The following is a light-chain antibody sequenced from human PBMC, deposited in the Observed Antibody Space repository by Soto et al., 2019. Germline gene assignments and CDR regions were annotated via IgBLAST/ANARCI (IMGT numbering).Light chain of an antibody. Sequence: SALTQPAPLSWSPGPANTISFPGTNRDVGGYNFVSWYQHHPGKAPKLIIYDVTNRPSGISNRFSGSKSGNTASLTISGLQAEDEADYYCTSYTSSITYVFGTGTKVTVL. CDR3: TSYTSSITYV. J-gene: IGLJ1*01. CDR1: NRDVGGYNF. V-gene: IGLV2-14*03. CDR2: DVT.